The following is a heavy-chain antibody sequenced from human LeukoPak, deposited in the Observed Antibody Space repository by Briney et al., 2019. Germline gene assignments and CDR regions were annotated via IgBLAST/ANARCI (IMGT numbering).Heavy chain of an antibody. Sequence: ASVKVSCTASGYTFTGYYMRWVRQAPGQGLEWMGWINPNSGGTNYAQKFQGRVTMTRDTSITAAYMELSRLRSDDTAVYYCARVVAGNGLDHWGQGTLVTVSS. J-gene: IGHJ4*02. CDR1: GYTFTGYY. V-gene: IGHV1-2*02. D-gene: IGHD6-19*01. CDR3: ARVVAGNGLDH. CDR2: INPNSGGT.